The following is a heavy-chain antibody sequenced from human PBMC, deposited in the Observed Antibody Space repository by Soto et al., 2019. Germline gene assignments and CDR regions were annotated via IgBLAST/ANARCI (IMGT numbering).Heavy chain of an antibody. CDR3: ARHGVGYYGSGSYYNPGHYGMDV. V-gene: IGHV5-10-1*01. CDR2: IDPSDSYT. D-gene: IGHD3-10*01. Sequence: PGESLKISCKGSGYSFTSYWISWVRQMPGKGLEWMGRIDPSDSYTNYSPSFQGHVTISADKSISTAYLQWSSLKASDTAMYYCARHGVGYYGSGSYYNPGHYGMDVWRQGTTVTVSS. CDR1: GYSFTSYW. J-gene: IGHJ6*02.